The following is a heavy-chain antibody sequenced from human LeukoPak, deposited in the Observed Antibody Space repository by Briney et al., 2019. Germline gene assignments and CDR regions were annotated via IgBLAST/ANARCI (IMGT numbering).Heavy chain of an antibody. J-gene: IGHJ5*02. D-gene: IGHD1-26*01. V-gene: IGHV4-30-4*01. CDR3: ARKGGIGRDSNWFDP. Sequence: SETLSLTCTVSGGSISSGDYYWSWIRQPPGKGLEWIGYIYYSGSTYYNPSLKSRVTISVDTSKNQFSLKLSSVTAADTAVYYCARKGGIGRDSNWFDPWGQGTLVTVSS. CDR2: IYYSGST. CDR1: GGSISSGDYY.